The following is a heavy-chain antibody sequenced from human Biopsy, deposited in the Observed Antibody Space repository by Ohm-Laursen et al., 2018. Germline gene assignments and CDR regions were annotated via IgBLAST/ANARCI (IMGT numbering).Heavy chain of an antibody. Sequence: SLRLSCAASGLTFGHYAMHWVRQAPGKGLEWISLIWYDGTNEDYADSVKGRFTISRDNSKNTLYLQINTLTLEDTAFYYCARGLSSGWYGYFDVWGRGTLVTVSS. V-gene: IGHV3-33*04. J-gene: IGHJ2*01. CDR3: ARGLSSGWYGYFDV. CDR1: GLTFGHYA. CDR2: IWYDGTNE. D-gene: IGHD6-19*01.